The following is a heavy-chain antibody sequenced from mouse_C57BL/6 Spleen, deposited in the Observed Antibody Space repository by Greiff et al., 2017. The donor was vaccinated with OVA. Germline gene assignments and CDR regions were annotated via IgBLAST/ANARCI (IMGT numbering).Heavy chain of an antibody. Sequence: VQLQQPGAELVKPGASVKLSCKASGYTFTSYWMHWVKQRPGQGLEWIGMIHPSSGSTNYNEKFKSKATLTVDKSSSTAYMQLSSLTSEDSAVYYCAREWYYGFYAMDYWGQGTSVTVSS. J-gene: IGHJ4*01. CDR1: GYTFTSYW. CDR2: IHPSSGST. V-gene: IGHV1-64*01. D-gene: IGHD1-2*01. CDR3: AREWYYGFYAMDY.